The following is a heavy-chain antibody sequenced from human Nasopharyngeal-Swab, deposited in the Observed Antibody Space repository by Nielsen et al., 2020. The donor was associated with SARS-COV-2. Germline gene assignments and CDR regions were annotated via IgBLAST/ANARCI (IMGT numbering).Heavy chain of an antibody. V-gene: IGHV1-2*06. J-gene: IGHJ6*02. CDR2: INPNSGGT. CDR3: ARDGTSRGIASRPGLYYYPMDV. D-gene: IGHD6-6*01. Sequence: ASVKVSCKASGYSFSAYYIHWVRQAPGQGLEWMGRINPNSGGTDYAQKFQGRVTMTRDTSIRTAYMDLSSLRSYDTAMYYCARDGTSRGIASRPGLYYYPMDVWGQGTTVTVSS. CDR1: GYSFSAYY.